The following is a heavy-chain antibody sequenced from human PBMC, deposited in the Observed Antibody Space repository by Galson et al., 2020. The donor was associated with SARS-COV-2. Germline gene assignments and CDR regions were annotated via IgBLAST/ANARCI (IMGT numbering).Heavy chain of an antibody. V-gene: IGHV3-9*01. CDR1: GFTFEDYA. CDR2: ISWNSGSI. D-gene: IGHD3-3*01. Sequence: SLKIPCAASGFTFEDYAMHWVRQAPGQGLEWVSGISWNSGSIGYADSVKGRFTISRDNAKNSLYLQMNSLRAEDTALYYCSAGLRLLTPCPLPHWGQGTLVTVSS. CDR3: SAGLRLLTPCPLPH. J-gene: IGHJ4*02.